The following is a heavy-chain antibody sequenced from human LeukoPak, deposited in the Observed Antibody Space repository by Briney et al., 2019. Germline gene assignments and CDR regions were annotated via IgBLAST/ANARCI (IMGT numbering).Heavy chain of an antibody. CDR1: GFTFSSYA. CDR2: ISYDGSNK. CDR3: ARDIDDSSVDAFDI. Sequence: GGSLRLSCAASGFTFSSYAMHWVRQAPGKGLEWVAVISYDGSNKYYADSVKGRFTISRDNSKNTLYLQMNSLRAEDTAVYYCARDIDDSSVDAFDIWGQGTMVTVSS. V-gene: IGHV3-30*04. D-gene: IGHD3-22*01. J-gene: IGHJ3*02.